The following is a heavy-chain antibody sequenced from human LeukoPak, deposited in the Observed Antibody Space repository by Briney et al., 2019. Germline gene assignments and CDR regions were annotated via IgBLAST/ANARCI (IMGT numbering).Heavy chain of an antibody. Sequence: GGSLRLSCLTSGFTFSTNAMSWVRQAPGKGLEWISGISGSGASTYYADSVTGRFTISRDNSRNTLYLQMNSLRGDDTAVYYCASLTNRFDPWGQGTLVTVSS. CDR1: GFTFSTNA. CDR2: ISGSGAST. D-gene: IGHD2-8*01. V-gene: IGHV3-23*01. J-gene: IGHJ5*02. CDR3: ASLTNRFDP.